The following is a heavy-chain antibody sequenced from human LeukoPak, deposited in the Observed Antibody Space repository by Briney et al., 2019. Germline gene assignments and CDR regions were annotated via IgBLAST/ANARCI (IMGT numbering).Heavy chain of an antibody. V-gene: IGHV3-49*04. D-gene: IGHD1-7*01. CDR1: GFTFGDYA. Sequence: TGRSLRLSCTASGFTFGDYAMSWVRQAPGKGLEWVGFIRSKAYGGTTEYAASVKGRFTISRDDSKSIAYLQMNSLKTEDTAVYYCTRYNWNYALLDYWGQGTLVTVSS. CDR3: TRYNWNYALLDY. CDR2: IRSKAYGGTT. J-gene: IGHJ4*02.